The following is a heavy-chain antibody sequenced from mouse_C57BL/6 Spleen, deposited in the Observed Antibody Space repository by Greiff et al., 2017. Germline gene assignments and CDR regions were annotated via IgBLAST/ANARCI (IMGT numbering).Heavy chain of an antibody. CDR3: SRSVITTVVATGYFDV. Sequence: VQLQQSVAELVRPGASVKLSCPASGFNIQNTYMHWVTQRPEQGLAWIGRIDPANGNTKYAPTFPGTATITADTSSNTAYLQLSSLTSEDTASYYCSRSVITTVVATGYFDVWGTGTTVTVSA. V-gene: IGHV14-3*01. D-gene: IGHD1-1*01. CDR1: GFNIQNTY. J-gene: IGHJ1*03. CDR2: IDPANGNT.